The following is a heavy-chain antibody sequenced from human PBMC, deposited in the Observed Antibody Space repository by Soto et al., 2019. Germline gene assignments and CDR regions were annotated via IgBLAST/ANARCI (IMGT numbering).Heavy chain of an antibody. Sequence: PGGSLRLSCAASGFTFSSYSMNWVRQSPGKGLEWVSSISSSSSYIYYADSVKGRFTISRDNAKNSLYLQMNSLRAEDTAVYYCARPQGPIVGASLDYWGQGTLVTVSS. CDR2: ISSSSSYI. CDR3: ARPQGPIVGASLDY. V-gene: IGHV3-21*01. CDR1: GFTFSSYS. D-gene: IGHD1-26*01. J-gene: IGHJ4*02.